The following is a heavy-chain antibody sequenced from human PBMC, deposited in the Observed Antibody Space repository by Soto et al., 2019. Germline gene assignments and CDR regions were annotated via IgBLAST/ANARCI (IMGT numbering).Heavy chain of an antibody. Sequence: QVHLVQSGAEVKKPGASVKVSCKASGYTFTSYGITWVRQAPGQGLEWMGWISAHNGNTDYAQKLQGRVIVTRDTATSTAYMELRGLISADTAVYYCGRGRYGDYWGQGAVVTVSS. D-gene: IGHD1-1*01. CDR3: GRGRYGDY. J-gene: IGHJ4*02. CDR1: GYTFTSYG. V-gene: IGHV1-18*01. CDR2: ISAHNGNT.